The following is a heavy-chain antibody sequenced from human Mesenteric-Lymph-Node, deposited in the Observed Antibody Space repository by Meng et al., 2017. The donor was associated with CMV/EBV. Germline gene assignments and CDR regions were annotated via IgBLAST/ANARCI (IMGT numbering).Heavy chain of an antibody. CDR3: ARGVGYSYGYGEWFDP. CDR2: MSDSGST. Sequence: SETLCLTCTVSGDSVSSGPYYWTWIRQPPGKGLEWIGYMSDSGSTNYNPSLMSRVTISVDTSKNQFSLKLSSVSAADTAVYYCARGVGYSYGYGEWFDPWGQGTLVTVSS. J-gene: IGHJ5*02. CDR1: GDSVSSGPYY. V-gene: IGHV4-61*01. D-gene: IGHD5-18*01.